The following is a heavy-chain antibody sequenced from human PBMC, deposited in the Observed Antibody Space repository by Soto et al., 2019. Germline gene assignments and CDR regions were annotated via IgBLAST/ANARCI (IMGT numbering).Heavy chain of an antibody. CDR2: ISSSGSTI. CDR1: GFTFSDYY. CDR3: ARDGGHYYESYFNFDY. D-gene: IGHD3-22*01. Sequence: GGSLRLSCAASGFTFSDYYMSWIRQAPGKGLEWVSYISSSGSTIYYADSVKGRFTISRDTAKKSLYLQMNSLRAEDTAVYYCARDGGHYYESYFNFDYWGQGTLVTVSS. V-gene: IGHV3-11*01. J-gene: IGHJ4*02.